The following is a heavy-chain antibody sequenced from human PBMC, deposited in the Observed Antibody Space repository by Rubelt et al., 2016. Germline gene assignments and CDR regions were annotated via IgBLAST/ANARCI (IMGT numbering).Heavy chain of an antibody. CDR2: ISYDGTNK. D-gene: IGHD6-19*01. V-gene: IGHV3-30*04. CDR1: GFTFSSYA. CDR3: ASSSGWYFDY. Sequence: VQLLESGGGLVQPGGSLRLSCAASGFTFSSYAMHWVRQAPGKGLEWGAVISYDGTNKYYADSVKGRFTISRDNSKNTLYLQMNSLRAEDTAVYYCASSSGWYFDYWGQGTLVTVSS. J-gene: IGHJ4*02.